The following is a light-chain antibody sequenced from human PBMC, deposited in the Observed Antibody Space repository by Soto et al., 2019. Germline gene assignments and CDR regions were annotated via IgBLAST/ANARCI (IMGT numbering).Light chain of an antibody. CDR2: DAS. CDR3: QQFSSYPLT. CDR1: QTIRNNY. V-gene: IGKV3-20*01. J-gene: IGKJ4*01. Sequence: EIVMTQSPATLSVSPGERVTLHCRASQTIRNNYLAWYQQKPGQAPRLLIYDASSRATGIPDRFSGGGSGTDFTLTISRLEPEDFAVYYCQQFSSYPLTFGGGTKVDIK.